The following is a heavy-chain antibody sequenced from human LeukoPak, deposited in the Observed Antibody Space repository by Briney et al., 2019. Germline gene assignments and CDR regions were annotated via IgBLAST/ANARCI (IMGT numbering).Heavy chain of an antibody. CDR3: ARDSAYCGGDCYDY. J-gene: IGHJ4*02. CDR1: GFTVSSNY. Sequence: TGGSLRLSCAASGFTVSSNYMSWVRQAPGKGLEWVSVIYSGGSTYYADSVKGRFTISRDNSRNTLYLQMNSLRAEDTAVYYCARDSAYCGGDCYDYWGQGTLVTVSS. V-gene: IGHV3-53*01. CDR2: IYSGGST. D-gene: IGHD2-21*02.